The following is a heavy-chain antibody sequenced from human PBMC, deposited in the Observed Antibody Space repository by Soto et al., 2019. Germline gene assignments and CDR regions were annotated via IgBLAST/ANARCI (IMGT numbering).Heavy chain of an antibody. V-gene: IGHV3-23*01. CDR3: AKDESTGYFETGNY. CDR1: GFTFSYSA. J-gene: IGHJ4*02. CDR2: ISADGGST. Sequence: VHLLESGGGLVQPGGSLRLSCAASGFTFSYSAINWVRQAPGKGLEWLATISADGGSTHYAGSVRGRFTISRDNSRNTLDLQMNSLRVEDTARYYCAKDESTGYFETGNYWGQGTLVTVSS. D-gene: IGHD3-9*01.